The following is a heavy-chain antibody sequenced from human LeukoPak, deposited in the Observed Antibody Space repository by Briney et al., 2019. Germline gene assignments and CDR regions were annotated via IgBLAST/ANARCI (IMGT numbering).Heavy chain of an antibody. V-gene: IGHV4-59*01. D-gene: IGHD3-22*01. CDR3: TRGGYGSNGYYLDY. CDR2: IHSSGAT. CDR1: GGSISGYY. Sequence: SETLSLTCTVSGGSISGYYWSWFRQPPGKGLEWIGYIHSSGATEYNPSLQSRITTSVDTSKNQVSLKLSSVTVADTAFYYCTRGGYGSNGYYLDYWGQGTLVTVSS. J-gene: IGHJ4*02.